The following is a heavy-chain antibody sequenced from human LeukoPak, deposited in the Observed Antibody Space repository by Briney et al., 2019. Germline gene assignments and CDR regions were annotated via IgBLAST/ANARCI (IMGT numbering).Heavy chain of an antibody. CDR3: ARDISLRMDA. CDR2: ISGDGSDR. J-gene: IGHJ6*01. CDR1: GFTFSPYW. V-gene: IGHV3-74*01. Sequence: PGRSLRLSCAASGFTFSPYWIHWVRQAPGKGLMWVSIISGDGSDRRYADSVKGRFTISRDNAKNTLYLQMNSLRAEDTGVYYCARDISLRMDAWGQGTTVTVSS.